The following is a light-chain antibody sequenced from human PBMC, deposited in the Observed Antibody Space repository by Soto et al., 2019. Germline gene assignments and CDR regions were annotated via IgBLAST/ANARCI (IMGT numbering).Light chain of an antibody. CDR1: SSDVGGHNY. Sequence: QSALTQPRSVSASPGQSVTISCTGSSSDVGGHNYVSWYHQHPGKSPKLMIYDVIKRPSGVPDRFSGSKSGNTASLTISGLQAEDEADYYCCSYVGSYKRVFGPGTKVTVL. V-gene: IGLV2-11*01. J-gene: IGLJ1*01. CDR3: CSYVGSYKRV. CDR2: DVI.